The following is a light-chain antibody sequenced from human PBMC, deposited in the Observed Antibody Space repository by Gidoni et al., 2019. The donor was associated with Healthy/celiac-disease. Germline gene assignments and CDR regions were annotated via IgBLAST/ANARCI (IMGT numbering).Light chain of an antibody. CDR1: QSVLYSSNNKNY. J-gene: IGKJ2*01. Sequence: DIVMTQSPDSLAESLGERATINCKSSQSVLYSSNNKNYLAWYQQEPGQPPKLLMYWASTRESGVPDRFSGSGSGTDFTLTISSLQAEDVAVYYCQQYYSTPYTFGQXTKLEIK. V-gene: IGKV4-1*01. CDR2: WAS. CDR3: QQYYSTPYT.